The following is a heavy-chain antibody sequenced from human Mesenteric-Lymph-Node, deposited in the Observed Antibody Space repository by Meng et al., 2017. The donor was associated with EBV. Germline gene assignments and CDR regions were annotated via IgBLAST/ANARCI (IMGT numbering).Heavy chain of an antibody. V-gene: IGHV4-30-2*01. CDR3: ATVGGSFDFWI. CDR2: IFPSGTT. D-gene: IGHD3-3*01. CDR1: GGTTSSGGYS. Sequence: QWQRRASGSGLWKSSPPLSLTAAVSGGTTSSGGYSWSSPRQPPGKGLEWIGEIFPSGTTDYSPSLKSRVTMSIDKSRNQFSLKLNSVTAADTAVYYCATVGGSFDFWIWGQGALVTVSS. J-gene: IGHJ4*02.